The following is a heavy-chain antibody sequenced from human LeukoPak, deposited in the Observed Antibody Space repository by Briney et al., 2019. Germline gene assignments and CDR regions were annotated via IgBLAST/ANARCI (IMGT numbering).Heavy chain of an antibody. Sequence: GSSVKVSCKASGGTFSSYAISWVRQAPGQGLEWMGGIIPIFGTANYAQKLQGRVTMTTDTSTSTAYMELRSLRSDDTAVYYCARDGTTDYDFWSGYPYYYYGMDVWGQGTTVTVSS. CDR2: IIPIFGTA. V-gene: IGHV1-69*05. J-gene: IGHJ6*02. D-gene: IGHD3-3*01. CDR1: GGTFSSYA. CDR3: ARDGTTDYDFWSGYPYYYYGMDV.